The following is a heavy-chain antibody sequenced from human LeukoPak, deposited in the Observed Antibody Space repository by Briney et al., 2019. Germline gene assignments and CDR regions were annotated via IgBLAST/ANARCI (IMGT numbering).Heavy chain of an antibody. J-gene: IGHJ4*02. D-gene: IGHD3-16*01. V-gene: IGHV3-23*01. CDR3: AKNIGGLDY. Sequence: GGSLRLSCAASGFTFSSYAMSWVRQAPGKGLEWVSSISGTGGSTNYANSVKGRFTISRDNSKNTLYLQMNSLRAEDTAVYYCAKNIGGLDYWGPGTLVTVSS. CDR1: GFTFSSYA. CDR2: ISGTGGST.